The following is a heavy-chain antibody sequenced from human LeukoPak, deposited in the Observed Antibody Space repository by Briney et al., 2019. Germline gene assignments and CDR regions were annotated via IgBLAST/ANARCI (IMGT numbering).Heavy chain of an antibody. V-gene: IGHV4-34*01. J-gene: IGHJ5*02. CDR3: ARGLTYYYDSSGYRNWFDP. CDR2: INHSGST. D-gene: IGHD3-22*01. Sequence: PSGTLSLTCAVYGGSFSGYYWSWIRQPPGKGLEWIGEINHSGSTNYNPSLKSRVTISVDTSKNQFSLKLSSVTAADTAVYYCARGLTYYYDSSGYRNWFDPWGQGTLVTVSS. CDR1: GGSFSGYY.